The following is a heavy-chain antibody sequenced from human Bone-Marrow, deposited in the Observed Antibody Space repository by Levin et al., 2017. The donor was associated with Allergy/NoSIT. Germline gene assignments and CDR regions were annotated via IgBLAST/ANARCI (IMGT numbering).Heavy chain of an antibody. CDR1: GAPISSSSYY. CDR2: IYYSGRT. Sequence: PSETLSLTCSVSGAPISSSSYYWGWIRQPPGKGLEWIGNIYYSGRTHDNPSLKSRVDISVDKSKNQVYLTLSSVTVADAAVYYCARVRPSGGDRYYFDYWGQGTQVTVSS. V-gene: IGHV4-39*01. CDR3: ARVRPSGGDRYYFDY. D-gene: IGHD3-16*01. J-gene: IGHJ4*02.